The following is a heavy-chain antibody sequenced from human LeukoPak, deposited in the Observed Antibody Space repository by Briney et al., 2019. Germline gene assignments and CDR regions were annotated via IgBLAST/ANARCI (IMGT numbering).Heavy chain of an antibody. CDR3: ARHPERYSYFDY. J-gene: IGHJ4*02. CDR1: GGSISSSSYY. CDR2: IYYTGSA. D-gene: IGHD5-18*01. V-gene: IGHV4-39*01. Sequence: SETLSLTCTVSGGSISSSSYYWGWVRQPPGKGLEWVGSIYYTGSAYYNPSLKSRVTMSVDTSKNQFSLRLSSVTAADTAVYSCARHPERYSYFDYWGQGTLVTVSS.